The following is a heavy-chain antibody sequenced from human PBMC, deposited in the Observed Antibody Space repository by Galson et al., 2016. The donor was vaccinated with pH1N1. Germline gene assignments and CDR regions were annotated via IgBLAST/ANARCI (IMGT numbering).Heavy chain of an antibody. J-gene: IGHJ5*02. V-gene: IGHV3-74*01. CDR2: LKSDGTSA. CDR3: IREMS. CDR1: EFIFSNKW. Sequence: SLRLSCAASEFIFSNKWMHWLRQSPGKGLEWLAVLKSDGTSARYADSVKGRFTISRDNAKNTLYLQMNSLRVEDTSVYYRIREMSWGQGVLVTVSS.